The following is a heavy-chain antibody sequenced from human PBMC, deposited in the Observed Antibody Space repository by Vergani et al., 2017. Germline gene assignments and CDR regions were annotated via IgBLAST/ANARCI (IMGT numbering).Heavy chain of an antibody. J-gene: IGHJ5*02. CDR1: GFTFDDYA. CDR3: ARVTIVGATTGWFDP. CDR2: INWNGGST. Sequence: EVQLLESGGGLVQPGGSLRLSCAASGFTFDDYAMHWVRQAPGKGLEWVSGINWNGGSTGYADSVKGRFTISRDNAKNSLYLQMNSLRAEDTALYYCARVTIVGATTGWFDPWGQGTLVTVSS. D-gene: IGHD1-26*01. V-gene: IGHV3-20*04.